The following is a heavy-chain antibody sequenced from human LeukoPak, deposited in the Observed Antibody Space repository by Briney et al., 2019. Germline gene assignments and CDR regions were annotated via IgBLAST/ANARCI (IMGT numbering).Heavy chain of an antibody. CDR1: GGSISSYY. J-gene: IGHJ4*02. D-gene: IGHD2-15*01. CDR3: ARSIGGLGYCSGGSCYFDY. Sequence: SETLSLTYTVSGGSISSYYWSWIRQPPGKGLEWIGYIYYSGSINYNPSLKSRVTISVDTSKNQFSLKLSSVTAADTAVYYCARSIGGLGYCSGGSCYFDYWGQGTLVTVSS. CDR2: IYYSGSI. V-gene: IGHV4-59*08.